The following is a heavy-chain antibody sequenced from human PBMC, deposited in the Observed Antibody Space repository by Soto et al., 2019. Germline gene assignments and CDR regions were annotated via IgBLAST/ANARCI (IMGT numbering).Heavy chain of an antibody. CDR1: GFILSDCA. D-gene: IGHD6-6*01. Sequence: PGGSLRLSCATSGFILSDCAMNWVRQAPGKGLEWVSYISGSRSVIGYADSVKGRFTVPRDNAKNTLYLQMNSLRAEDTAVYYCARAEGEYSSSRNYYFDYWGQGTRVTVAS. CDR3: ARAEGEYSSSRNYYFDY. CDR2: ISGSRSVI. V-gene: IGHV3-48*04. J-gene: IGHJ4*02.